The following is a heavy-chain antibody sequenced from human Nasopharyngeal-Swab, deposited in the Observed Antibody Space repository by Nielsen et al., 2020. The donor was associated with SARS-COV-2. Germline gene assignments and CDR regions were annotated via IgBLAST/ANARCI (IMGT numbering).Heavy chain of an antibody. Sequence: AVNVSCKASGGTFSSYAISWVRQAPGQGLGWMGRIIPILGIANYAQKFQGRVTITADKSTSTAYMELSSLRSEDTAVYYCARGNEGAAAGTGYYYYGMDVWGQGTTVTVSS. J-gene: IGHJ6*02. CDR2: IIPILGIA. V-gene: IGHV1-69*04. D-gene: IGHD6-13*01. CDR1: GGTFSSYA. CDR3: ARGNEGAAAGTGYYYYGMDV.